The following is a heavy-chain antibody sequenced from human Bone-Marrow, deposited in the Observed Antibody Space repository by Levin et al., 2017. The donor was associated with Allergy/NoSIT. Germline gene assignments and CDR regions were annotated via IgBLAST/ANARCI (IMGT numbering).Heavy chain of an antibody. J-gene: IGHJ4*02. CDR1: GFTFSDYY. CDR3: ARLNDYGDYELDY. D-gene: IGHD4-17*01. CDR2: ISSSSSNT. V-gene: IGHV3-11*06. Sequence: GESLKISCAASGFTFSDYYMTWVRQAPGKGLEWVSSISSSSSNTNYADSVKGRFTISRDNAKNSLFLQMNSLRAADTAVYYCARLNDYGDYELDYWGQGTLVTVSS.